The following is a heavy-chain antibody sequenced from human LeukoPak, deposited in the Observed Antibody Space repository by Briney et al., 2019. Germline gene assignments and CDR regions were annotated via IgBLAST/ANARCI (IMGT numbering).Heavy chain of an antibody. V-gene: IGHV1-69*02. D-gene: IGHD4-17*01. CDR3: AKSGLGGDYVSFDY. Sequence: ASVKVSCKASGGTFSSYTISWVRQAPGQGLEWMGRIIPILGIANYAQKFEGRVTITADKSTSTAYMELSSLRSEDTAVYYCAKSGLGGDYVSFDYWGQGTLVTVSS. CDR1: GGTFSSYT. CDR2: IIPILGIA. J-gene: IGHJ4*02.